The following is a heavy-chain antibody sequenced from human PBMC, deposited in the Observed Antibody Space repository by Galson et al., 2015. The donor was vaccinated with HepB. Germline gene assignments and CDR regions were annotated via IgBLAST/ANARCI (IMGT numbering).Heavy chain of an antibody. V-gene: IGHV7-4-1*02. J-gene: IGHJ4*02. D-gene: IGHD3-9*01. Sequence: SVKVSCKASGYTFTTYAMNWVRQAPGQGLEWMGWINTNTGNPTYAQGLTGRFVFSLDTSVSTAYLQISSLKAEDTAVYYCARGGGVRYFDWLLAWDYWGQGTLVTVSS. CDR2: INTNTGNP. CDR1: GYTFTTYA. CDR3: ARGGGVRYFDWLLAWDY.